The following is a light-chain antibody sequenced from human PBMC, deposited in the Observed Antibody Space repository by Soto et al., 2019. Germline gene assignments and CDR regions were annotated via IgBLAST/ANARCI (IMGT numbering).Light chain of an antibody. CDR2: GAS. V-gene: IGKV3D-20*02. J-gene: IGKJ5*01. Sequence: EIVLTQSPGTLSLSPGERATLSCRAIQSVSSSYLAWYQQKPGQAPRLLIYGASTRATGIPDRFSGSGSGTGFTLTISSLQPEDVAVYYCQQRSNWPPITFGQGTRLEI. CDR1: QSVSSSY. CDR3: QQRSNWPPIT.